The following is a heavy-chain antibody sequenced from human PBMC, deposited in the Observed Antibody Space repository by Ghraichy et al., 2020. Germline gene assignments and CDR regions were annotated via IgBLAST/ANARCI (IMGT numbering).Heavy chain of an antibody. CDR2: ISYDGSNK. CDR3: ARDST. V-gene: IGHV3-30-3*01. CDR1: GFTFSSYA. J-gene: IGHJ5*02. Sequence: GESLNISCAASGFTFSSYAMHWVRQAPGKGLEWVAVISYDGSNKYYADSVKGRFTISRDNSKNTLYLQMNSLRAEDTAVYYCARDSTWGQGTLVTFSS. D-gene: IGHD3-3*02.